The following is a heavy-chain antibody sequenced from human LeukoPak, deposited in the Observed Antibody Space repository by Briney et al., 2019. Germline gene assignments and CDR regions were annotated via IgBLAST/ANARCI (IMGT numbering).Heavy chain of an antibody. CDR1: GFTFSNYW. D-gene: IGHD2-15*01. CDR3: ARDAAPGYFDL. Sequence: GGSLRLSCAASGFTFSNYWVHWVRQGPGKGLAWVSRITSDGSATGYADSVKGRFTISRDDAKNTLYLHMDSLRAEDTAVYYCARDAAPGYFDLWGRGTLVTVSS. J-gene: IGHJ2*01. CDR2: ITSDGSAT. V-gene: IGHV3-74*01.